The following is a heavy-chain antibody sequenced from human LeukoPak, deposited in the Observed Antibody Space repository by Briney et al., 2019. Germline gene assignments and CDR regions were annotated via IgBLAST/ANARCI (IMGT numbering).Heavy chain of an antibody. CDR2: IIPIFGTA. D-gene: IGHD3-3*01. CDR3: AREPGNDFWSGPFDP. Sequence: SVKVSCKASGGTFSSYAISWVRQAPGQGLEWMGGIIPIFGTANYAQKFQGRVTITADESTSTAYMELSSLRSEDTAVYYCAREPGNDFWSGPFDPWGQGTLVTVSS. J-gene: IGHJ5*02. V-gene: IGHV1-69*13. CDR1: GGTFSSYA.